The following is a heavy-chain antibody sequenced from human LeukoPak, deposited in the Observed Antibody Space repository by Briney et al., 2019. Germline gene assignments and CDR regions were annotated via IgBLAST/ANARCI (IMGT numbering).Heavy chain of an antibody. D-gene: IGHD2-2*01. CDR3: TQEYQLPRDWFDP. CDR1: GFTLSNAW. Sequence: GGSLRLSCAASGFTLSNAWMSWVRQAPGKGLEWVGRLKSKTDGGTTDYAAPVKGRFTISRDDSKNTLYLQMNSLKTEDTAVYYCTQEYQLPRDWFDPWGQGTLVTVSS. CDR2: LKSKTDGGTT. V-gene: IGHV3-15*01. J-gene: IGHJ5*02.